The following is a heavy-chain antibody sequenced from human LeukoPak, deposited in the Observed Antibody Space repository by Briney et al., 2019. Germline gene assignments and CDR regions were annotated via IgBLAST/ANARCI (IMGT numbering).Heavy chain of an antibody. D-gene: IGHD3-3*01. J-gene: IGHJ5*02. V-gene: IGHV4-59*01. CDR2: IYYSGST. CDR3: ARLGSTIFGVVKNWFDP. CDR1: GGSISSYY. Sequence: PSETLSLTCTVSGGSISSYYWSWIRQSPGKGLEWIGYIYYSGSTNYNPSLKSRVTISVDTSKNQFSLKLSSVTAADTAVYYCARLGSTIFGVVKNWFDPWGQGTLVTVSS.